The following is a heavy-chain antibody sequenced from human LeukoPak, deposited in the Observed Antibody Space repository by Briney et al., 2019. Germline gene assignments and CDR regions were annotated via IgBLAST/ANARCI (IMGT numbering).Heavy chain of an antibody. V-gene: IGHV4-30-4*01. CDR2: IYYSGSS. J-gene: IGHJ4*02. CDR1: GGSISSGDYY. Sequence: SQTLSLTCTVSGGSISSGDYYWSWIRQPPGTGLEWIGYIYYSGSSYYNPSLKSRVTISVDTSKNQFSLKLSSVTAADTAVYYCARGQPGGSYPFDYWGQGTLVTVSS. CDR3: ARGQPGGSYPFDY. D-gene: IGHD3-16*01.